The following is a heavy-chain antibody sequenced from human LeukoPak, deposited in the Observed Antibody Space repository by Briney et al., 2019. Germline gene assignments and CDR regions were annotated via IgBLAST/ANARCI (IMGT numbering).Heavy chain of an antibody. CDR2: INPNTGDT. J-gene: IGHJ3*01. CDR3: ASKGAGHCYDASCMGSFDL. D-gene: IGHD2-15*01. CDR1: GYPFTDYY. Sequence: ASVNVSCKASGYPFTDYYLHWVRQAPGQGLEWMGCINPNTGDTNSAQNFQGRVIMTRDTSITTAYMELSRLKSDDTALYYCASKGAGHCYDASCMGSFDLWGQGTTVAVSS. V-gene: IGHV1-2*02.